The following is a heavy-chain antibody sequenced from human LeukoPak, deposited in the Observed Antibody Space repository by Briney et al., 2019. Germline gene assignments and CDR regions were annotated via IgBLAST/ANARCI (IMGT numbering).Heavy chain of an antibody. D-gene: IGHD6-6*01. V-gene: IGHV3-13*01. Sequence: GGSLRLSCAASGFTFSDYYMSWIRQAPGKGLEWVSAIGTAGDTYYPGSVKGRFTISRENAKNSLYLQMNSLRAGDTAVYYCARSSSSYYYMDVWGKGTTVTVSS. CDR1: GFTFSDYY. CDR3: ARSSSSYYYMDV. CDR2: IGTAGDT. J-gene: IGHJ6*03.